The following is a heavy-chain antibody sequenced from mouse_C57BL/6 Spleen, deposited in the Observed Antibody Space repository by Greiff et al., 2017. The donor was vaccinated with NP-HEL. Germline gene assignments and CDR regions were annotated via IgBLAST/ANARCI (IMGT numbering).Heavy chain of an antibody. Sequence: EVQLQQSGPGLVKPSQSLSLTCSVTGYSITSGYYWNWIRQFPGNKLEWMVYISYAGSNTYNPSLKNRISITRDTSKNQFFLKLNSVTTEDTATYYCARRWYDGYYDWYFDVWGTGTTVTVSS. V-gene: IGHV3-6*01. J-gene: IGHJ1*03. CDR3: ARRWYDGYYDWYFDV. D-gene: IGHD2-3*01. CDR2: ISYAGSN. CDR1: GYSITSGYY.